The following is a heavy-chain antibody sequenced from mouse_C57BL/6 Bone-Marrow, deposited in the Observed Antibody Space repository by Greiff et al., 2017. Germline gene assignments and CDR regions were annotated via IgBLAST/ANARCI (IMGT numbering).Heavy chain of an antibody. D-gene: IGHD2-5*01. CDR2: IYPGSGNT. V-gene: IGHV1-76*01. J-gene: IGHJ3*01. CDR1: GYTFTDSY. CDR3: ARKRIVAD. Sequence: VQLQQSGAELVRPGASVKLSCKASGYTFTDSYINWVKQRPGQGLEWIARIYPGSGNTYYNEKFKGKATLTAEKSSSTAYMQLSSLTSEDSAVYFCARKRIVADWGQGTLVTVSA.